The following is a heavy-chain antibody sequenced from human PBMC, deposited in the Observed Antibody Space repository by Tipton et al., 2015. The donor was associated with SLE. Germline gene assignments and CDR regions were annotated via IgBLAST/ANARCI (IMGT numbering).Heavy chain of an antibody. CDR3: ARGLAAGGMSGWFDP. CDR1: GFTFRSFS. J-gene: IGHJ5*02. D-gene: IGHD6-13*01. V-gene: IGHV3-21*03. Sequence: QLVQSGGGLVKPGGSLRVSCAASGFTFRSFSMNWVRQAPGKGLEWVACISGSSSYIYYADSVKGRFTISRDNAKNSLYLLMDSLRAEDTAVYYCARGLAAGGMSGWFDPWGQGTLVTVSS. CDR2: ISGSSSYI.